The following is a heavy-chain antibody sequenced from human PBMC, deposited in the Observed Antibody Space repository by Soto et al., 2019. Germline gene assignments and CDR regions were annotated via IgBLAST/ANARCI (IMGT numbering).Heavy chain of an antibody. V-gene: IGHV3-30*18. J-gene: IGHJ5*02. Sequence: QVQLVESGGGVVQPGRSLRLSCAASGFTFSSHGMHWLRQAPGKGLGWVAVISYDGRNKYYADSVKGRFTISRDNSKNPPFLQMNRLRPEDTAVYYCAKGPGVLGNWVGPWGQGTLVTVSS. CDR1: GFTFSSHG. D-gene: IGHD7-27*01. CDR2: ISYDGRNK. CDR3: AKGPGVLGNWVGP.